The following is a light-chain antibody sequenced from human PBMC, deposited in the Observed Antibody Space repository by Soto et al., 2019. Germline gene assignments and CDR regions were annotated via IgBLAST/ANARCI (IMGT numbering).Light chain of an antibody. CDR2: EVT. Sequence: QSALTQPPSASGSPGQSVTISCTGTSSDVGAYNYVSWYQQHAGKAPKLVIYEVTKRPSGVPDLFSGSKSANTATLSVARLQTEEEADYYWMSFASSNTLVFGVGTKLTFL. J-gene: IGLJ3*02. V-gene: IGLV2-8*01. CDR3: MSFASSNTLV. CDR1: SSDVGAYNY.